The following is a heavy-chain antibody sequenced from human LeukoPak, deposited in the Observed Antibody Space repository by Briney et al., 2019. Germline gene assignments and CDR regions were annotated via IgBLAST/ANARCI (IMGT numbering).Heavy chain of an antibody. CDR1: GFTVSSNY. Sequence: PGGSLRLSCAASGFTVSSNYMSWVRQASGKGLEWVSVIYSGGSTYYADSVKGRFTISRDNSKNTLYLQMNSLRAGDTAVYYCARHSYGSGSYYHFDYWGQGTLVTVSS. CDR3: ARHSYGSGSYYHFDY. D-gene: IGHD3-10*01. CDR2: IYSGGST. J-gene: IGHJ4*02. V-gene: IGHV3-53*01.